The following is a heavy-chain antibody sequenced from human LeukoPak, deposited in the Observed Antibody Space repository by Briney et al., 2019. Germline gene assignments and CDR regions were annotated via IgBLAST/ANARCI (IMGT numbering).Heavy chain of an antibody. CDR2: IDYSGST. CDR1: GGSISSNNYY. J-gene: IGHJ5*02. CDR3: AREAGVYCTNGVCYDP. V-gene: IGHV4-39*07. Sequence: SETLSLTCTVSGGSISSNNYYWGWIRQPPGKGLEWIGSIDYSGSTYYNPSLKSRVTFSIDTSKNQFSLKLSSVTAADTAVYYCAREAGVYCTNGVCYDPWGQGTLVTVSS. D-gene: IGHD2-8*01.